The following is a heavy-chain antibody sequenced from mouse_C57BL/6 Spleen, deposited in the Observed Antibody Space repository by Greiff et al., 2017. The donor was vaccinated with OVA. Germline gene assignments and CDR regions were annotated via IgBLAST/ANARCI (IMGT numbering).Heavy chain of an antibody. CDR2: INYDGSST. J-gene: IGHJ4*01. CDR3: ARDHYYGSDYYAMDY. CDR1: GFTFSDYY. Sequence: EVMLVESEGGLVQPGSSMKLSCTASGFTFSDYYMAWVRQVPEKGLEWVANINYDGSSTYYLDSLKSRFIISRDNAKNILYLQMSSLKSEDTATYYCARDHYYGSDYYAMDYWGQGTSVTVSS. V-gene: IGHV5-16*01. D-gene: IGHD1-1*01.